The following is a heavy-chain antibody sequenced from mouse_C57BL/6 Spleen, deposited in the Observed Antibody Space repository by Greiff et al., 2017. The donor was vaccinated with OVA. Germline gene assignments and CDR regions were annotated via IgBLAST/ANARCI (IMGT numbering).Heavy chain of an antibody. CDR3: ARASITTVVAPYFDY. D-gene: IGHD1-1*01. Sequence: VQLQQPGAELVRPGSSVKLSCKASGYTFTSYWMHWVKQRPIQGLEWIGNIDPSDSDTHYNQKFKDKATLTVDKSSSTAYMQLSSLTSEDSAVYYCARASITTVVAPYFDYWGQGTTLTVSS. CDR1: GYTFTSYW. J-gene: IGHJ2*01. CDR2: IDPSDSDT. V-gene: IGHV1-52*01.